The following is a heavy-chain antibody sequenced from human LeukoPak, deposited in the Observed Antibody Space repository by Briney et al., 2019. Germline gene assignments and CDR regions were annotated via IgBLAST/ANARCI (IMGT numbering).Heavy chain of an antibody. D-gene: IGHD6-6*01. Sequence: SVKVSCKASGGSFSSYVITWVRQAPGQGLEWMGRIIPVLGVSNFAQKLQGRVTITADKSTNTAHMELSSLRSEDTAVYYCARNGEYSSSPINYWGQGTLVTVSS. CDR1: GGSFSSYV. CDR3: ARNGEYSSSPINY. V-gene: IGHV1-69*04. CDR2: IIPVLGVS. J-gene: IGHJ4*02.